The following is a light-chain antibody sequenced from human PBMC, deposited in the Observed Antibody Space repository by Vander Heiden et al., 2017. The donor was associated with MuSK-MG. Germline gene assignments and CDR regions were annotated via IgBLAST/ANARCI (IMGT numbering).Light chain of an antibody. Sequence: QIVVTQESSFSLSPGWTVTITCGLNSGSVSTSHYPTWYQQIPGRTPRTLIYHTDSRSSGVPERFSGSIMGNKAALTITGAQADDECDYYCVLYMGSGHVLFGGGTKLTVL. CDR2: HTD. J-gene: IGLJ2*01. CDR1: SGSVSTSHY. V-gene: IGLV8-61*01. CDR3: VLYMGSGHVL.